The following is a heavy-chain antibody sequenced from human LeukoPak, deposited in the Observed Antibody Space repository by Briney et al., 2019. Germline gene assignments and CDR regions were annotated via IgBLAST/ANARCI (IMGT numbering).Heavy chain of an antibody. D-gene: IGHD6-13*01. CDR2: INHSGST. CDR3: ARVGQLAFDY. J-gene: IGHJ4*02. Sequence: PSETLSLTCAVYGGSFSGYYWSWIRQPPGKGLEWIGEINHSGSTYYNPSLNSRVTISVDTSKNRFSLNLSSVTAADTAVYYCARVGQLAFDYWGQGTLVTVSS. V-gene: IGHV4-34*01. CDR1: GGSFSGYY.